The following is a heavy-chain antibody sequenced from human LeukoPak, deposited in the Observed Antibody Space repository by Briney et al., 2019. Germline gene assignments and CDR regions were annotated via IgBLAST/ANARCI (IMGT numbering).Heavy chain of an antibody. CDR3: ARDLSQQLAQPLHDAFDI. J-gene: IGHJ3*02. CDR1: GGTFSSYA. CDR2: IIPIFGTA. V-gene: IGHV1-69*13. Sequence: SVKVSCKAPGGTFSSYAISWVRQAPGQGLEWMGGIIPIFGTANYAQKFQGRVTITADESTSTAYMELSSLRSEDTAVYYCARDLSQQLAQPLHDAFDIWGQGTMVTVSS. D-gene: IGHD6-13*01.